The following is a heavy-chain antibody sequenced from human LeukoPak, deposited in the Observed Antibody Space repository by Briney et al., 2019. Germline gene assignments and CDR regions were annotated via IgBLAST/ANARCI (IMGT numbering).Heavy chain of an antibody. D-gene: IGHD3-16*01. CDR2: MNPNSGGT. J-gene: IGHJ4*02. CDR1: GYTLTGYY. V-gene: IGHV1-2*02. Sequence: GASVKVSCKASGYTLTGYYMHWVRQAPGQGLEWMGWMNPNSGGTKYAQKFQGRVTMTRDTSISTAYMELSRLRSDDTAVYYCAREGYDLWGQGTLVTVSS. CDR3: AREGYDL.